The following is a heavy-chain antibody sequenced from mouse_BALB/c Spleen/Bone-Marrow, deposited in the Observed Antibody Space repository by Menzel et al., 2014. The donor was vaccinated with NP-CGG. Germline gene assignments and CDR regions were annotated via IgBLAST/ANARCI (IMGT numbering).Heavy chain of an antibody. CDR3: AREHGDY. J-gene: IGHJ4*01. V-gene: IGHV1-54*01. CDR1: GYAFTNYL. CDR2: INPGSGAT. Sequence: QVQLQRPGAELVGPGTSVKVSCKASGYAFTNYLIEWVKQRPGQGLEWIGVINPGSGATDYNEKFKGKATLTADKSSSTAYMHLSSLTSDDSAVYFCAREHGDYWGQGTSVTVSS.